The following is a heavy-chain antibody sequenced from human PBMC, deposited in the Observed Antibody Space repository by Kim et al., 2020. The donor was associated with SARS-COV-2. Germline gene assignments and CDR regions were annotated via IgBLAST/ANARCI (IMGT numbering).Heavy chain of an antibody. Sequence: ASVKVSCKASGYTFTSYGISWVRQAPGQGLEWMGWISAYNGNTNYAQKLQGRVTMTTDTSTSTAYMELRSLRSDDTAVYYCARDCYDYVWGSYRYKDYWGQGTLVTVSS. CDR1: GYTFTSYG. V-gene: IGHV1-18*04. J-gene: IGHJ4*02. CDR3: ARDCYDYVWGSYRYKDY. D-gene: IGHD3-16*02. CDR2: ISAYNGNT.